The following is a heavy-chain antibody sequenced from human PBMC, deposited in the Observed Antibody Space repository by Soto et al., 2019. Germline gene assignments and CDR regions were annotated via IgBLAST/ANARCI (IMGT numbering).Heavy chain of an antibody. CDR1: GLIFSDYH. V-gene: IGHV3-72*01. J-gene: IGHJ6*02. Sequence: EVQLVESGGGLVQPGGSLRLSCAASGLIFSDYHMDWVRQAPGKGLEWVGRIRRKANSYTTEYAASVKGRFTISRDDSKNSLYLQMNSLKSDDTAVYYGAMLGGWSGGSSGMDVWGHGTKVTVSS. CDR3: AMLGGWSGGSSGMDV. D-gene: IGHD6-19*01. CDR2: IRRKANSYTT.